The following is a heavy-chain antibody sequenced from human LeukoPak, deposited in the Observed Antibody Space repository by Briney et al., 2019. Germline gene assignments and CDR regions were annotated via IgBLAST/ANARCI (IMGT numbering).Heavy chain of an antibody. J-gene: IGHJ4*02. V-gene: IGHV3-30*03. CDR3: ARWNGDSLTGYYLDD. D-gene: IGHD3-9*01. Sequence: GGSLRLSCAASGFTFSRYGMHWVRQAPGKGLECVALISDDGSKKYYADSVKGQFTISRDDSKNTLYLQMSSLRAEDTAMYYCARWNGDSLTGYYLDDWGQGTLVTVSS. CDR1: GFTFSRYG. CDR2: ISDDGSKK.